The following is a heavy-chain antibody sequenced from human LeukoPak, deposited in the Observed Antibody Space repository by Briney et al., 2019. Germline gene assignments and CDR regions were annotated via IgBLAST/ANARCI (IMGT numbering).Heavy chain of an antibody. CDR2: ISWNSGSI. CDR3: AKAPYGFGELKDYYFDY. V-gene: IGHV3-9*01. D-gene: IGHD3-10*01. J-gene: IGHJ4*02. CDR1: GFTFDDYA. Sequence: GGSLRLSCAASGFTFDDYAMHWVRQAPGKGLEWVSGISWNSGSIGYADSVKGRFTISRDNAKNSLYLQMNNLRAEDTALYYCAKAPYGFGELKDYYFDYWGQGTLVTVSS.